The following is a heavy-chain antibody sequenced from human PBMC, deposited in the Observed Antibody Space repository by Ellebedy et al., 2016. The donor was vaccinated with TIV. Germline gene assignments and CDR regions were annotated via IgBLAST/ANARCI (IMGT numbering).Heavy chain of an antibody. J-gene: IGHJ3*02. V-gene: IGHV3-30*02. CDR3: AKLIQHTDKGAVDI. Sequence: GESLKISCAASGFTFRSYGMYWVRQAPGKGPEWAAFIQYDESDTHYADSVKGRFTISRDNSNNTLYLQMNSLRAEDTAVYYCAKLIQHTDKGAVDIWGQGTMVTVSS. CDR1: GFTFRSYG. CDR2: IQYDESDT. D-gene: IGHD2-21*01.